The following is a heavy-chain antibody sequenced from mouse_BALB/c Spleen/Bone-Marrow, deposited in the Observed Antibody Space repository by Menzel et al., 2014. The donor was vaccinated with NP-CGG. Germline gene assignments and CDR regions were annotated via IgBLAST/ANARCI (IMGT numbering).Heavy chain of an antibody. CDR3: AGYYYGSSLFAY. D-gene: IGHD1-1*01. CDR1: GFNIKDTY. CDR2: IDPANGNT. J-gene: IGHJ3*01. V-gene: IGHV14-3*02. Sequence: VRLQQSGAELVKPGASVKLSCTASGFNIKDTYMHWVKQRPEQGLEWIGRIDPANGNTKYDPKFQGKATITADTSSNTAYLQLSSLTSEDTAVYYCAGYYYGSSLFAYWGQGTLVTVSA.